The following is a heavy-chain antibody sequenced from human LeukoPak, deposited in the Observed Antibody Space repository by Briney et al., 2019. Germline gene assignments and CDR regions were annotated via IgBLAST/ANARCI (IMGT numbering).Heavy chain of an antibody. Sequence: GGSLRLSCAASGFTFSNYDMSWVRQAPGKGLEWVSTISGSGVSTYYADSVKGQFTISRDNSKNTLYLQMNSLRAEDTAVYYCAKEEWLLAVYFDYWGQGTLVTVSS. V-gene: IGHV3-23*01. D-gene: IGHD3-3*01. CDR3: AKEEWLLAVYFDY. CDR2: ISGSGVST. J-gene: IGHJ4*02. CDR1: GFTFSNYD.